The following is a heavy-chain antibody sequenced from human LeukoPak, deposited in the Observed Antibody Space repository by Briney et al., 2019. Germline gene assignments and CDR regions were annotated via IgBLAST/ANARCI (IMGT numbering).Heavy chain of an antibody. Sequence: SETLSLTCTVSGGSISDYYWSWIRQPPGKGLEWIGYIYYSGSTYYNPSLKSRVTISVDTSKNQFSLKLSSVTAADTAVYYCARDQRHSGYDPVAYFDYWGQGTLVTVSS. J-gene: IGHJ4*02. V-gene: IGHV4-30-4*08. CDR2: IYYSGST. D-gene: IGHD5-12*01. CDR3: ARDQRHSGYDPVAYFDY. CDR1: GGSISDYY.